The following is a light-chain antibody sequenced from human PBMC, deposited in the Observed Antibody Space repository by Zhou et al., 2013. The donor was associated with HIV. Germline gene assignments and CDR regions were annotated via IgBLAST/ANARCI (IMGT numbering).Light chain of an antibody. CDR2: TAY. J-gene: IGKJ4*01. Sequence: AIQMTQSPSSLSASVGDRVTITCRASQDIRKDLAWYQQKPGKAPKLLIYTAYNLQGGVPSRFSGSGSGTHFTLTISSLQPEDFATYYCLQDYNYLTFGGGTKVEIK. CDR1: QDIRKD. CDR3: LQDYNYLT. V-gene: IGKV1-6*01.